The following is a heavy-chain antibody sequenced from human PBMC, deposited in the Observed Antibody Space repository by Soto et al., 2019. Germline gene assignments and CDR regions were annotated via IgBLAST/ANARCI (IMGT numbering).Heavy chain of an antibody. CDR2: IWYDGSNK. D-gene: IGHD2-21*02. V-gene: IGHV3-33*01. J-gene: IGHJ4*02. Sequence: QVQLVESGGGVVQPGRSLRLSCAASGFTFSSYGMHWVRQAPGKGLEWVAVIWYDGSNKYYADSVKGGFTISRDNSKNTLYLQMNSLRAEDTAVYYCARDDGYCGGDCYSTPDYWGQGTLVTVSS. CDR1: GFTFSSYG. CDR3: ARDDGYCGGDCYSTPDY.